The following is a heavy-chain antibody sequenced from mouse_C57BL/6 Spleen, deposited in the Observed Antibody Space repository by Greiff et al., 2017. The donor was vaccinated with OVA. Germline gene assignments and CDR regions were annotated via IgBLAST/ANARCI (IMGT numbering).Heavy chain of an antibody. V-gene: IGHV1-50*01. D-gene: IGHD3-2*02. CDR3: ARGETAQATAFDY. J-gene: IGHJ2*01. CDR1: GYTFTSYW. Sequence: QVQLQQPGAELVKPGASVKLSCKASGYTFTSYWMQWVKQRPGQGLEWIGEIDPSDSYTNYNQKFKGKATLTIDTSSSTAYMQLSSLTSEDSAVYYCARGETAQATAFDYWGQGTTLTVSS. CDR2: IDPSDSYT.